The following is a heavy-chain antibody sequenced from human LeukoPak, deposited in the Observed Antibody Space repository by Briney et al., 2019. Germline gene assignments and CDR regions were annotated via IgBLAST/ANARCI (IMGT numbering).Heavy chain of an antibody. CDR3: AKNRAGDYADY. CDR2: ISPNNGGT. Sequence: ASVKVSCKASGYTFTDYYVHWVRQVPGQGLEWMGRISPNNGGTNYAQKFRGRLTVTRDTSISTAYMELSSLRSDDTAVYYCAKNRAGDYADYWGQGTLVTVSS. V-gene: IGHV1-2*06. D-gene: IGHD4-17*01. J-gene: IGHJ4*02. CDR1: GYTFTDYY.